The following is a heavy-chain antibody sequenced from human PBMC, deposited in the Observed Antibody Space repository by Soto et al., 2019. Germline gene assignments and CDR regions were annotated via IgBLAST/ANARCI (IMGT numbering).Heavy chain of an antibody. CDR3: AKDCRYYDFWSGYSASGMDV. D-gene: IGHD3-3*01. J-gene: IGHJ6*02. Sequence: QVQLVESGGGVVQPGRSLRLSCAASGFTFSSYGMHWVRQAPGKGLEWVAVISYDGSNKYYADSVKGRFTISRDNSKNTLYLQMNSLRAEETVVYYCAKDCRYYDFWSGYSASGMDVWGQGTTVTVSS. CDR1: GFTFSSYG. V-gene: IGHV3-30*18. CDR2: ISYDGSNK.